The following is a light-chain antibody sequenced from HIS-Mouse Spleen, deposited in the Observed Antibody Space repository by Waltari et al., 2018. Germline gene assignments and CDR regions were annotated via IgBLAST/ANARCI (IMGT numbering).Light chain of an antibody. CDR1: SSDVGSYNL. J-gene: IGLJ3*02. CDR2: EGS. CDR3: CSYAGSSTWV. Sequence: QSALTQPASVSGSPGQSITISCTGTSSDVGSYNLVSWYQQHPGTAPKLMIYEGSKRPSGVSNRFSGSKSGNTASLRISGLQAEDEADYYCCSYAGSSTWVFGGGTKLTVL. V-gene: IGLV2-23*01.